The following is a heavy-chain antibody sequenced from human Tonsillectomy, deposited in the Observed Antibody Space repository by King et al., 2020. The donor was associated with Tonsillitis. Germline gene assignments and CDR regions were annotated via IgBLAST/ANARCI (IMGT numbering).Heavy chain of an antibody. V-gene: IGHV3-15*01. CDR3: TSGWQGDY. D-gene: IGHD6-19*01. J-gene: IGHJ4*02. CDR2: IKSKNDGGTT. CDR1: GFTFSNAW. Sequence: VQLVESGGGLVKPGGSLRLSCAASGFTFSNAWMSWVRQAPGKGLEWVGRIKSKNDGGTTDYAAPVKGRFTISRDDSKNTLYLQMNSLKTEDTAVYYCTSGWQGDYWGQGTLVTVSS.